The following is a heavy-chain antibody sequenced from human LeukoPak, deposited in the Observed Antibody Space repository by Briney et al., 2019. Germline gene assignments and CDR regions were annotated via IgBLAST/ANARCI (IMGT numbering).Heavy chain of an antibody. J-gene: IGHJ4*02. V-gene: IGHV3-11*01. CDR3: AREGRYCTNGVCSTSLYYFDY. CDR2: ISSSGSTI. CDR1: GFTFSDYY. D-gene: IGHD2-8*01. Sequence: GGSLRLSCAASGFTFSDYYMSWIRQAPGKGLEWVSYISSSGSTIYYADSVKGRFTISRENAKNSLYLQMNSLRAEDTAVYYCAREGRYCTNGVCSTSLYYFDYWGQGTLVTVSS.